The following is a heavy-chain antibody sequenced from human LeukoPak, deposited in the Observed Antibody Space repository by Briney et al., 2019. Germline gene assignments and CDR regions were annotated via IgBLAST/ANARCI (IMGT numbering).Heavy chain of an antibody. CDR2: INPNSGDT. D-gene: IGHD2-2*01. Sequence: ASVKVSCTASGYTFTAYHMHWVRQAPGQGLEWMGRINPNSGDTNYAQKFQGRVTMTRDTSISTAYMELSRLRSDDTAVYYCARDYCSSTSCLFDYWGQGALVTVSS. CDR1: GYTFTAYH. J-gene: IGHJ4*02. CDR3: ARDYCSSTSCLFDY. V-gene: IGHV1-2*06.